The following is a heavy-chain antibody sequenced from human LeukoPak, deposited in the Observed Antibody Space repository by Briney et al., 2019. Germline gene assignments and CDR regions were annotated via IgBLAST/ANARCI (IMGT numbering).Heavy chain of an antibody. D-gene: IGHD2-21*02. CDR3: VSAYCGGDCYHSLLTN. Sequence: SQTLSLTCAVSGVSIGSGGYSWSWVRQPPGKGLEGIGYIYHSGSSYYNPSLKSRVTIPMDRSKNQFSLRLTSMTAADTAVYYCVSAYCGGDCYHSLLTNWGQGILVTVSS. CDR1: GVSIGSGGYS. V-gene: IGHV4-30-2*01. CDR2: IYHSGSS. J-gene: IGHJ4*02.